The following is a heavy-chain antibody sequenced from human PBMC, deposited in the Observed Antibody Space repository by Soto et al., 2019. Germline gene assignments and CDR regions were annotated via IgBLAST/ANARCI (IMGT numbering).Heavy chain of an antibody. CDR3: AKSQCGPHTKVVVITHRHPGAFDI. V-gene: IGHV3-23*01. CDR1: GFTFSSYA. D-gene: IGHD3-22*01. Sequence: PGGSLRLSCAASGFTFSSYAMSWVRQAPGKGLEWVSAISGSGGSTYYADSVKGRFTISRDNSKNTLYLQMNSLRAEDTAVYYCAKSQCGPHTKVVVITHRHPGAFDIWGQGTMVTVSS. CDR2: ISGSGGST. J-gene: IGHJ3*02.